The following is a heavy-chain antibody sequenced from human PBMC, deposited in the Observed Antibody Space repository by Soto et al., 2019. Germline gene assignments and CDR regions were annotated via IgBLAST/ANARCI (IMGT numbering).Heavy chain of an antibody. CDR1: GGSFSGYY. V-gene: IGHV4-34*01. CDR2: INHSGSA. CDR3: ARGLITGSHYSGGWYYFDS. J-gene: IGHJ4*02. D-gene: IGHD6-19*01. Sequence: ASETLSLTCAVYGGSFSGYYWTWIRQPPGTGLDCIGEINHSGSASYNPSLKSRVTISVHTSNSQFSLELSSVTAADTAVYYCARGLITGSHYSGGWYYFDSWGQGTQVTVSS.